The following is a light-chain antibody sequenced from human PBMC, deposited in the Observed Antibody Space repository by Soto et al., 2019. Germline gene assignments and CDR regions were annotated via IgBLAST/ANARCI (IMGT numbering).Light chain of an antibody. J-gene: IGKJ1*01. Sequence: VLTLAPHTLSASPGERATLSCRASQAMNNNVAWYQLKDGQVPRLLIYQTSIRAAGIPARFSASGTGTDFTLTISDVQPEDFAVYYCQQYGSSGTFGQGTKVDIK. CDR1: QAMNNN. CDR3: QQYGSSGT. CDR2: QTS. V-gene: IGKV3D-15*03.